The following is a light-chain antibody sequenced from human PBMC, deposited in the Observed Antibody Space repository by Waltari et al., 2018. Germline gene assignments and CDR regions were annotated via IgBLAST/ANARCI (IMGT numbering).Light chain of an antibody. Sequence: DIVMTQSPDPLAVSLGERATINCKSSQTLFYSSHNKNYLAWYPLKPGQPPKLLIFWASTRESGVHDRFSGRGSATDFTLTIDTLQAEDVAVYYCQQYYTTPTFGQGTKVEIK. CDR2: WAS. CDR3: QQYYTTPT. CDR1: QTLFYSSHNKNY. V-gene: IGKV4-1*01. J-gene: IGKJ1*01.